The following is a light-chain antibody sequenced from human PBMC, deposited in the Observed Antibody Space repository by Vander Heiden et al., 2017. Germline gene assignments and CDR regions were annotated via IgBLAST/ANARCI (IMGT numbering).Light chain of an antibody. CDR3: QAWDSSTPYV. V-gene: IGLV3-1*01. Sequence: YELTQPPSVSVSPGQSASITCSGDKLGDKYACWYQQKPGQSPVLVIYQDSQRPSGIPERFSGSNSGNTATLTISGTQAMDEADYYCQAWDSSTPYVFGTGTKVTVL. CDR2: QDS. CDR1: KLGDKY. J-gene: IGLJ1*01.